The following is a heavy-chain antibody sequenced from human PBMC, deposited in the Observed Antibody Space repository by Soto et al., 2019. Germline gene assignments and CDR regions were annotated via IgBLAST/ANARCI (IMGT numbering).Heavy chain of an antibody. CDR3: ARGVGSGSYYNQYNWFDP. D-gene: IGHD3-10*01. CDR1: GYTFTNYG. Sequence: APVKVSCKASGYTFTNYGISWVRQAPGKGLEWMGWISAYNGNTNHAQKLQGRVTMTTDTSTSTAYMELRSLRSDDTAVYYCARGVGSGSYYNQYNWFDPWGQGTLVTVSS. V-gene: IGHV1-18*01. CDR2: ISAYNGNT. J-gene: IGHJ5*02.